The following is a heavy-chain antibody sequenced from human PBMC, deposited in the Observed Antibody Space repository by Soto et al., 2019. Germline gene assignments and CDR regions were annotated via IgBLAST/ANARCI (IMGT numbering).Heavy chain of an antibody. Sequence: QVQLVESGGGVVQPGRSLRLSCAASGFTFSSYGMHWVRQAPGKGLEWVAVISYDGSNKYYADSVKGRFTISRDNSKNTLYLQMNSLRAEDTAVYYCAKERKVRGSGLYYYGMDVWGQGTTVTVSS. V-gene: IGHV3-30*18. CDR1: GFTFSSYG. CDR2: ISYDGSNK. J-gene: IGHJ6*02. D-gene: IGHD3-10*01. CDR3: AKERKVRGSGLYYYGMDV.